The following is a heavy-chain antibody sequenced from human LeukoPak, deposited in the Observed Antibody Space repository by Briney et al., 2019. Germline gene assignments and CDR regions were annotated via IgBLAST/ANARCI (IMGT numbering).Heavy chain of an antibody. CDR2: IRYDGSNK. CDR1: GFTFSSYG. D-gene: IGHD2-15*01. V-gene: IGHV3-30*02. J-gene: IGHJ4*02. CDR3: AKAYCSGGSCPLDY. Sequence: GGSLRLSCAASGFTFSSYGMRWVRQAPGKGLEWVAFIRYDGSNKYYADSVKGRFTISRDNSKNTLYLQMNSLRAEDTAVYYCAKAYCSGGSCPLDYWGQGTLVTVSS.